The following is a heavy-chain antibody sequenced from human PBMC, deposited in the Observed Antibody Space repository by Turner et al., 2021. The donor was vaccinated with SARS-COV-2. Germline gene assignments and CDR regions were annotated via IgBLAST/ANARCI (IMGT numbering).Heavy chain of an antibody. V-gene: IGHV3-21*01. D-gene: IGHD3-22*01. CDR2: ISSSSSYI. CDR1: GFTFSSYS. CDR3: ARWDNYYDSSGYYPDAFDI. Sequence: EVQLVESGGGLVNPGGSLRLPCAASGFTFSSYSMNWVRQAPGKGLEWVSCISSSSSYIYYADSVNGRFTISRDNAKNSLYLQMNSLRAEDTAVYYCARWDNYYDSSGYYPDAFDIWGQGTMVTVSS. J-gene: IGHJ3*02.